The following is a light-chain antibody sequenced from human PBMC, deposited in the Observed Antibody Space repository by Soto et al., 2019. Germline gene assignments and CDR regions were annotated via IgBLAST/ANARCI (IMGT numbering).Light chain of an antibody. V-gene: IGLV1-47*01. CDR2: RDN. Sequence: QSVLTQTPSVSGTPGQRVNISCSGSSSNIGRNYVYWYHQFPGTAPKLLIHRDNERPSGVPDRFSGSKSGTSASLAISGLRSGDEAEYHCATWDDSLGGPVFGGGTKLTVL. CDR3: ATWDDSLGGPV. J-gene: IGLJ2*01. CDR1: SSNIGRNY.